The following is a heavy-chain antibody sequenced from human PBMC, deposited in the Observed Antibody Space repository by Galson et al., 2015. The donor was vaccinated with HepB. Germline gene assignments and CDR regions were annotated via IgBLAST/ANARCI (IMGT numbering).Heavy chain of an antibody. V-gene: IGHV3-21*01. CDR1: GFTFSSYS. CDR2: ISRSISYI. D-gene: IGHD6-13*01. CDR3: ARVVSSSWYTNWFDP. Sequence: SLRLSCTASGFTFSSYSMNWVRQAPGKGLEWVSSISRSISYIYYAHSLKGRFTISRDNAKNSLYLQMNSLRAEDTAVYYCARVVSSSWYTNWFDPWGQGTLVTVSS. J-gene: IGHJ5*02.